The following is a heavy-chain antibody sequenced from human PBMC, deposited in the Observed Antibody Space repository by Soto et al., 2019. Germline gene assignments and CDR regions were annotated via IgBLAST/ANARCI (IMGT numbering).Heavy chain of an antibody. J-gene: IGHJ4*02. Sequence: QVQLVQSGAEVKKPGASVTVSCKASGYTFNSYYLHWVRQAPGQGLDWMGLINPSGGDANYAQKFQGRVTMTRDTSTSTVYLELTGLTSDDSAVYFCVRDDARGDSTFDYWGQGTLVTVS. CDR1: GYTFNSYY. D-gene: IGHD2-21*01. CDR2: INPSGGDA. V-gene: IGHV1-46*02. CDR3: VRDDARGDSTFDY.